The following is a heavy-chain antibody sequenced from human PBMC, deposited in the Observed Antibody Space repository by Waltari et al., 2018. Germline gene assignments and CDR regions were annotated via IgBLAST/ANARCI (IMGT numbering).Heavy chain of an antibody. CDR3: ARSKGVVPAAIYN. J-gene: IGHJ4*02. V-gene: IGHV3-66*02. D-gene: IGHD2-2*01. CDR1: RVAAGSNY. CDR2: IYSGGDT. Sequence: VQVVESGGGLVLRGGSLRLSCAASRVAAGSNYMNWVRQAPGKGLEWVSVIYSGGDTDYADSVKGRFTMSRYNSENTLFLQMNSLRPEETAVYYCARSKGVVPAAIYNWGQGTLVTVSS.